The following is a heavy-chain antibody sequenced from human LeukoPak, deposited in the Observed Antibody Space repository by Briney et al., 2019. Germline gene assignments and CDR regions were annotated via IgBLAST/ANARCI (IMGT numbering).Heavy chain of an antibody. J-gene: IGHJ3*02. CDR1: GFTFSGSA. CDR3: TRLAPTQYYYDSSGYYRRQSKEGNDAFDI. CDR2: IRSKANSYAT. Sequence: GGSLRLSCAASGFTFSGSAMHWVRQASGKGLEWVGRIRSKANSYATAYAASVKGRFTISRDDSKNTAYLQMNSLKTEDTAVYYCTRLAPTQYYYDSSGYYRRQSKEGNDAFDIWGQGTMVTVSS. V-gene: IGHV3-73*01. D-gene: IGHD3-22*01.